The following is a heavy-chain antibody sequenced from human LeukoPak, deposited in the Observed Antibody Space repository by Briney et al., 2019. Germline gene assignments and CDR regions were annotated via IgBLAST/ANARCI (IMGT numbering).Heavy chain of an antibody. J-gene: IGHJ5*02. CDR1: GGSISSGDYY. V-gene: IGHV4-30-4*01. D-gene: IGHD3-22*01. CDR3: ARPYYYDSRIDP. Sequence: PSETLSLTCTVSGGSISSGDYYWSWIRQPPGKGLEWIAYMYYSGSTYYNPSLKSRVTMSEDTFKNQLSLKLSSVTAADTAVYYCARPYYYDSRIDPWGQGILVTVSS. CDR2: MYYSGST.